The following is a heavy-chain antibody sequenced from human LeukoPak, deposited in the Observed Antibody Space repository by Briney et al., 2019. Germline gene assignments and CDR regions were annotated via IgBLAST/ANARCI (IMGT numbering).Heavy chain of an antibody. V-gene: IGHV3-7*01. CDR2: IKEDGSEK. CDR3: ARHAHYGSNLFDY. CDR1: GLTFSGYW. D-gene: IGHD4/OR15-4a*01. Sequence: GGSLRLSCAASGLTFSGYWMSWVRQAPGKGLEWVASIKEDGSEKYYVDSVKGRFTISRENAKNSLYLKMNSLRAEDTAVYYCARHAHYGSNLFDYWGQGTLVTVSS. J-gene: IGHJ4*02.